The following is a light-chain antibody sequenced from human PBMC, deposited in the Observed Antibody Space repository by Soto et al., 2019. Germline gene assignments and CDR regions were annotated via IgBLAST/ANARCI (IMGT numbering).Light chain of an antibody. J-gene: IGKJ4*01. Sequence: EIVLKQSPGTLSLSPGERANLSCRASQSVSSSFLAWHQQKPGQAPRLLLYGASSRATGIPDRFSGSGYGTDFTLTISRPEPEEFAVYYCQQYDNSPLTFGGGTNVEIK. V-gene: IGKV3-20*01. CDR3: QQYDNSPLT. CDR1: QSVSSSF. CDR2: GAS.